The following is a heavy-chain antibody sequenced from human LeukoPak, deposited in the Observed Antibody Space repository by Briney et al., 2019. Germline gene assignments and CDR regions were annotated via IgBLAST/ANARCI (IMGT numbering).Heavy chain of an antibody. CDR2: IGGDGNST. CDR3: AKGSSGYGFLDY. Sequence: PGGSLRLSCAASGFTFDDYVMHWVRQAPGKGLEWVSLIGGDGNSTYYADSVRGRFTISRDSSKNSLSLQMNSLRTEDTALYYCAKGSSGYGFLDYWGQGTLVTVSS. V-gene: IGHV3-43*02. D-gene: IGHD5-12*01. CDR1: GFTFDDYV. J-gene: IGHJ4*02.